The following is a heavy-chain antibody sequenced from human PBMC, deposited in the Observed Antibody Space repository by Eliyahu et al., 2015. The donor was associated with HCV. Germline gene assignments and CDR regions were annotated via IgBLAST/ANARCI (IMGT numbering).Heavy chain of an antibody. CDR2: MMGAGYAP. D-gene: IGHD6-6*01. CDR3: ARGRDYSSSSVYDF. Sequence: PGGSLRLSCVGSGFMFPSFAMSWVRQAPGKGLEWVSGMMGAGYAPRDADSVKGRFTTSRDNSMSTLYLQMNNLREEDTAIYYCARGRDYSSSSVYDFWGQGTLVVVAS. V-gene: IGHV3-23*01. CDR1: GFMFPSFA. J-gene: IGHJ4*02.